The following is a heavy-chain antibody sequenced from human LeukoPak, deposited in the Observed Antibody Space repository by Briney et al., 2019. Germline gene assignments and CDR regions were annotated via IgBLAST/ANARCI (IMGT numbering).Heavy chain of an antibody. Sequence: GSLRLSCAASGFTFNKSWMSWVRQAPGKGLEWVGRIKSNAEGGTTDYAAPVKGRFSISRDDSKNTLYLQMSSLKTEDTAVYYCTSDLECVNCHEGRYWGQGTLVTVSS. D-gene: IGHD1-1*01. V-gene: IGHV3-15*01. CDR3: TSDLECVNCHEGRY. CDR2: IKSNAEGGTT. CDR1: GFTFNKSW. J-gene: IGHJ4*02.